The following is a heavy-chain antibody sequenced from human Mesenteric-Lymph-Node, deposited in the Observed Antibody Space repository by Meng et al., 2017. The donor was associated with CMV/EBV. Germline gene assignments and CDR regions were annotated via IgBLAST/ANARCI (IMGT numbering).Heavy chain of an antibody. CDR3: AKADIVVVPAAIEG. Sequence: GGSLRLSCAASGFTFSSYAMSWVRQASGKGLEWVSAISGSGGSTYYADSVKGRFTISRDNSKNTLYLQMNSLRAEDTAVYYCAKADIVVVPAAIEGWGQGTLVTVSS. J-gene: IGHJ4*02. CDR1: GFTFSSYA. V-gene: IGHV3-23*01. CDR2: ISGSGGST. D-gene: IGHD2-2*01.